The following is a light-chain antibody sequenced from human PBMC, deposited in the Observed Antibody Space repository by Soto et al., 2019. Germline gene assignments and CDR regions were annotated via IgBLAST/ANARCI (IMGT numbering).Light chain of an antibody. Sequence: QSVLTQPASVSGSPGQSITISCTGTSSDVGSYNLVSWYQHQPGKAPRLMIYEVNKRPSGVSNRFSGSKSGNPASLAISGLQAEDEADYYCCSYAGGGTDVVFGGGTKLTVL. CDR2: EVN. V-gene: IGLV2-23*02. CDR3: CSYAGGGTDVV. CDR1: SSDVGSYNL. J-gene: IGLJ2*01.